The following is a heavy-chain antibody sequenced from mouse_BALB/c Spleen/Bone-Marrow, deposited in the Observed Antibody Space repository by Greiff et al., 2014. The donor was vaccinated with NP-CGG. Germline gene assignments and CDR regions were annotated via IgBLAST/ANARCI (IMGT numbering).Heavy chain of an antibody. V-gene: IGHV1S81*02. Sequence: VQLVESGAELVKPGASVKLSCKASGYTFTSYYMYWVKQRPGQGLEWIGEINPSNGGTNFNEKFKSKATLTVDKSSSTAYMQLSGLTSEDSAVYYCTRREYYRYDRAMDYWGQGTSVTVSS. CDR3: TRREYYRYDRAMDY. CDR1: GYTFTSYY. D-gene: IGHD2-14*01. CDR2: INPSNGGT. J-gene: IGHJ4*01.